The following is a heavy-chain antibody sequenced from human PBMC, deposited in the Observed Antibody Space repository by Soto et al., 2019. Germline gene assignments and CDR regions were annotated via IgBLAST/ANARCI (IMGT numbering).Heavy chain of an antibody. J-gene: IGHJ2*01. CDR1: GYTFTNYG. Sequence: QVQLVQSGVEVKTPGASVKVSCKASGYTFTNYGISWVRQAPGQGLEWVGWISAHSGNTNYGEKVQGRVTMTTDTSTTTAYMELRSLRSDDTAVYYCAREGLHPPWYFDLWGRGTLVTVSS. CDR3: AREGLHPPWYFDL. CDR2: ISAHSGNT. V-gene: IGHV1-18*01. D-gene: IGHD4-4*01.